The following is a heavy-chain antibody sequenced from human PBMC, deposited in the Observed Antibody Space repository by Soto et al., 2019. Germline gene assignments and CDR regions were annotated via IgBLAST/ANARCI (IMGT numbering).Heavy chain of an antibody. CDR3: ARDLSWGSNWYYNMDV. J-gene: IGHJ6*03. V-gene: IGHV3-48*02. CDR2: ISSRSSVI. CDR1: GFILRDCA. D-gene: IGHD7-27*01. Sequence: EVQLVESGGGLVQPGGSLKLYCANSGFILRDCAMNWVRQAPGKGLEWVSYISSRSSVIDYADAVKDRFTVSRDNARNSLYLQMNSLRDEDTAVYYCARDLSWGSNWYYNMDVWGKGTPVTVSS.